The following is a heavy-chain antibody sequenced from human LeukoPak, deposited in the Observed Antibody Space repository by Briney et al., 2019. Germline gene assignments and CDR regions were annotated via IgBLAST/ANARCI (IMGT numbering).Heavy chain of an antibody. CDR2: IYSGGSK. J-gene: IGHJ6*03. CDR1: GFTFSSYE. Sequence: GGSLRLSCAASGFTFSSYEMNWVRQAPGKGLEWVSVIYSGGSKYYADSVKGRFTISRDNSKNTLYLQMNSLRAEDTAVYYCARGPDYYDYYYMDVWGKGTTVTISS. V-gene: IGHV3-53*01. CDR3: ARGPDYYDYYYMDV. D-gene: IGHD1-14*01.